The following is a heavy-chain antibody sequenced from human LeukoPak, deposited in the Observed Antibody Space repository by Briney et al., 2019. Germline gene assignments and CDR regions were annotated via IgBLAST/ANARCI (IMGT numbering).Heavy chain of an antibody. CDR2: IYYSGST. V-gene: IGHV4-39*07. D-gene: IGHD2-15*01. J-gene: IGHJ1*01. Sequence: SETLSLTCTVSGGSISSSSYYWGWIRQPPGKGLEWIGSIYYSGSTYYNPSLKSRVTISVDTSKNQFSLKLSSVTAADTAVYYCASDLYCSGGSCSDWGQGTLVTVSS. CDR1: GGSISSSSYY. CDR3: ASDLYCSGGSCSD.